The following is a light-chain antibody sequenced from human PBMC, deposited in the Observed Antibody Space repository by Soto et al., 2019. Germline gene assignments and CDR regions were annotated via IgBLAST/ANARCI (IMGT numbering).Light chain of an antibody. CDR2: EVS. Sequence: QSALTQPASVSGSPGQSITISCTAISSDVGAYKYVSWYQQHPGKAPKLMIYEVSNRPSGVSDRFSGSKSGNTASLTISGLQAEDEDDYYCSSYTIRTTWVFGGGTKLTVL. CDR1: SSDVGAYKY. V-gene: IGLV2-14*01. J-gene: IGLJ3*02. CDR3: SSYTIRTTWV.